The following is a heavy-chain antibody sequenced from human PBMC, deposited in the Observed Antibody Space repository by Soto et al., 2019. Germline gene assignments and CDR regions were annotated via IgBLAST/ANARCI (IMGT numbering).Heavy chain of an antibody. V-gene: IGHV3-21*01. J-gene: IGHJ5*02. CDR2: ISSSSTSV. Sequence: EVRLVESGGGLVKPGGSLRLSSAASGFTFSSYTMNWVRQAPGKGLECVSSISSSSTSVYYADSVKGRFTISRDNAKNSLYLQMNSLRAEDTAVYYCASGPYFEILTGYFDPWGQGTLVTVSS. D-gene: IGHD3-9*01. CDR3: ASGPYFEILTGYFDP. CDR1: GFTFSSYT.